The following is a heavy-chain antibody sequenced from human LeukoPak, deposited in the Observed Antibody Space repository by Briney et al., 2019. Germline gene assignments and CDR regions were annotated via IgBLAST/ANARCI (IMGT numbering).Heavy chain of an antibody. Sequence: PSETLSLTCTVSGGSISSSSYYWGWLRQPPGKGLEWIGSIYYSGSTYYNPSLKSRVTISVDTSKNQFSLKLSSVTAADTAVYYCARQFSGWSPPDYWGQGTLVTVSS. CDR1: GGSISSSSYY. J-gene: IGHJ4*02. V-gene: IGHV4-39*01. CDR3: ARQFSGWSPPDY. CDR2: IYYSGST. D-gene: IGHD6-19*01.